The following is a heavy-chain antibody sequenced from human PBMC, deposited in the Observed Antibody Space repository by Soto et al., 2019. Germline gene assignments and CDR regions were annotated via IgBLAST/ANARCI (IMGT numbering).Heavy chain of an antibody. D-gene: IGHD3-10*01. CDR2: ISASGGST. Sequence: EVQLLESGGGFVQPGGSLRLSCVVSGFTFSNYAINWVRQAPGKGLEWVSAISASGGSTYYIDSVKGRFTISRDSSKNTLYLQMNSLRVDATAVSYCALHFYYGAGSYYAVDYWGQGTLVTVSS. V-gene: IGHV3-23*01. J-gene: IGHJ4*02. CDR3: ALHFYYGAGSYYAVDY. CDR1: GFTFSNYA.